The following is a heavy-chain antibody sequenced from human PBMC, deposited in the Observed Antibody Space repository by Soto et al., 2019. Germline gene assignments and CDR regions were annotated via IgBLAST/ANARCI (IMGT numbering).Heavy chain of an antibody. CDR1: GGSFSGYY. D-gene: IGHD2-15*01. V-gene: IGHV4-34*01. Sequence: SETLSLTCAVYGGSFSGYYWSGIRQPPGKGLEWIGEINHSGSTNYNPSLKSRVTISVDTSKNPFSLKLSSVTAADTAVYYCARHTRVYYYYYGLEVWGQANTVTVS. J-gene: IGHJ6*02. CDR3: ARHTRVYYYYYGLEV. CDR2: INHSGST.